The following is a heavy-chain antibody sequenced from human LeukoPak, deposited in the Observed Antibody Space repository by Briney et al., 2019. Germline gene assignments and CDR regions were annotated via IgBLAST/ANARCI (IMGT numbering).Heavy chain of an antibody. V-gene: IGHV3-23*01. Sequence: GGSLRLSCAASGLSFSTYWMSWVRQAPGKGLEWVSAISGSGGSTYFADSVKGRFTISRDNSKNTLYLQMNSLRAEDTAVYYCAKTSGYRRFDPWGQGTLVTVSS. CDR1: GLSFSTYW. CDR3: AKTSGYRRFDP. CDR2: ISGSGGST. J-gene: IGHJ5*02. D-gene: IGHD5-12*01.